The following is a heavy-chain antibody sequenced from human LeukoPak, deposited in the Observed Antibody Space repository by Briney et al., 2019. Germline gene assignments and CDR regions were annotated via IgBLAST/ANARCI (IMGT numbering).Heavy chain of an antibody. J-gene: IGHJ1*01. Sequence: ASVKVSCKASGYTFTDNYMHWVRQAPGQGLEWMGWINPNSGGTNYAQKFQGRVTMNRDTSIGTAYMELNRLRSDDTAVYYFARGSYDSSDFEYFHHWGQGTLVTVSS. D-gene: IGHD3-22*01. CDR1: GYTFTDNY. CDR2: INPNSGGT. V-gene: IGHV1-2*02. CDR3: ARGSYDSSDFEYFHH.